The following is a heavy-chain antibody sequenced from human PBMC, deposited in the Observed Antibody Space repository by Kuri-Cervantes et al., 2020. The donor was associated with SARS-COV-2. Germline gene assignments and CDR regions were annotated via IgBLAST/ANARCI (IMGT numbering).Heavy chain of an antibody. J-gene: IGHJ4*02. CDR2: IIPIFGTA. CDR3: AKGGRAYYFDY. D-gene: IGHD3-10*01. V-gene: IGHV1-69*06. Sequence: SVKVSCKASGGTFSSYAISWVRQAPGQGLEWMGGIIPIFGTANYAQKFQGRVTITADRSTSTAYMELSSLRSEDTAVYYCAKGGRAYYFDYWGQGTLVTVSS. CDR1: GGTFSSYA.